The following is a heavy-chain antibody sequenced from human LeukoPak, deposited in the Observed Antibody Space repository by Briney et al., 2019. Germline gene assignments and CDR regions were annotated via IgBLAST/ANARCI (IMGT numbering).Heavy chain of an antibody. CDR3: ARVLAGYCGGDCYFIDAFDI. J-gene: IGHJ3*02. D-gene: IGHD2-21*02. CDR1: GVTFSSYG. CDR2: ISYDGSNK. V-gene: IGHV3-30*03. Sequence: PGGSLRLSCSASGVTFSSYGMNWVRQAPVRGLEWVTIISYDGSNKYYLDSVKGRFTISRDSSKKTLSLQMNSLRAEDTAVYYCARVLAGYCGGDCYFIDAFDIWGQGTMVTVSS.